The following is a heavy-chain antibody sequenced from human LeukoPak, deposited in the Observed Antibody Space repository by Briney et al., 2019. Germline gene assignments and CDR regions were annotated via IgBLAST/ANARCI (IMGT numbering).Heavy chain of an antibody. D-gene: IGHD4-11*01. CDR2: MNPNSGNT. V-gene: IGHV1-8*03. CDR1: GYTFTSYD. J-gene: IGHJ5*01. CDR3: ARGDYSKSRDWFDS. Sequence: ASVKVSCKASGYTFTSYDINWVRQATGQGLEWMGWMNPNSGNTGYAQKFQGRVTITRNTSISTAYMELSSLRSEDTAVYYCARGDYSKSRDWFDSWGQGTLVTVSS.